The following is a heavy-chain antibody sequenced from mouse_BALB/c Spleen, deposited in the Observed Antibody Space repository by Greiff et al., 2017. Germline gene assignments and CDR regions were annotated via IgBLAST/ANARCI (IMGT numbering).Heavy chain of an antibody. CDR2: ILPGSGST. D-gene: IGHD2-4*01. V-gene: IGHV1-9*01. CDR1: GYTFSSYW. CDR3: ARGIYYDYDGGFDY. J-gene: IGHJ2*01. Sequence: VQLQQSGAELMKPGASVKISCKATGYTFSSYWIEWVKQRPGHGLEWIGEILPGSGSTNYNEKFKGKATFTADTSSNTAYMQLSSLTSEDSAVYYCARGIYYDYDGGFDYWGQGTTLTVSS.